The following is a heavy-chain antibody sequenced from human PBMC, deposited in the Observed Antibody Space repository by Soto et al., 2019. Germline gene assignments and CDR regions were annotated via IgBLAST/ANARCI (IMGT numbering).Heavy chain of an antibody. CDR2: IIPIFGTA. Sequence: SVKVSCKASGGTFSSYAISWVRQAPGQGLEWMGGIIPIFGTANYAQKFQGRVTITADESTSTAYMELSSLRSEDTAVYYCATSTLVGDRIYYYYYYGMDVWGQGTTVTVSS. D-gene: IGHD3-16*01. V-gene: IGHV1-69*13. J-gene: IGHJ6*02. CDR3: ATSTLVGDRIYYYYYYGMDV. CDR1: GGTFSSYA.